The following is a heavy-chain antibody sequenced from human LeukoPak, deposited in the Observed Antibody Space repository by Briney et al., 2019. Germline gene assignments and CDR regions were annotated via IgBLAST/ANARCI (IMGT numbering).Heavy chain of an antibody. D-gene: IGHD2-15*01. CDR2: IYYSGST. J-gene: IGHJ4*02. CDR3: ARVPAYSKGYYFDY. V-gene: IGHV4-59*01. Sequence: PSETLSLTCTVSGGSISSYYWSWIRQPPGKGLEWIGYIYYSGSTNYNPSLKSRVTISVDTSKNQFSLKLSSVTAADTAVYYCARVPAYSKGYYFDYWGQGTLVTVSS. CDR1: GGSISSYY.